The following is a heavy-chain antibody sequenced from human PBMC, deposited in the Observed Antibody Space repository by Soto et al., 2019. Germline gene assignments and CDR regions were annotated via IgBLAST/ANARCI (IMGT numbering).Heavy chain of an antibody. J-gene: IGHJ5*02. CDR3: ARYSSASCHPAYCCDP. CDR2: IFHNGRS. D-gene: IGHD2-2*01. V-gene: IGHV4-59*02. Sequence: WASLALGCACCGASGWKSEGIWVRQNPVEELEWIGFIFHNGRSLDYNPSFKRRATISIDTSETQFSLQLNSVTAADTAIYYCARYSSASCHPAYCCDPWGQGTPVPVSS. CDR1: GASGWKSE.